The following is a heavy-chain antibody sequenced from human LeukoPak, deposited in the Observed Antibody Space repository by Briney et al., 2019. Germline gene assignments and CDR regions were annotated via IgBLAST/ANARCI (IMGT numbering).Heavy chain of an antibody. V-gene: IGHV4-38-2*01. Sequence: SETLSLTCAVSGYSISSGYYCGWFRQPPGKGLEWIGSMYHNRGTYYNPSLNSRVTISMDTSKNQFSLRLSSVTAADTAVYYCASYYASGVSAYDYFGMDVWGKGTTVTVSS. CDR2: MYHNRGT. D-gene: IGHD3-10*01. J-gene: IGHJ6*04. CDR3: ASYYASGVSAYDYFGMDV. CDR1: GYSISSGYY.